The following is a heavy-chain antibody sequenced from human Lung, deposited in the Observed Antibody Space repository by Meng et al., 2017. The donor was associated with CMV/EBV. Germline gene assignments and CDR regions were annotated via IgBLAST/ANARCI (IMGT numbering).Heavy chain of an antibody. CDR3: AKDRYGSLYYFDY. V-gene: IGHV3-30*02. CDR1: GFTFNTYG. J-gene: IGHJ4*02. Sequence: SXTGSGFTFNTYGMHWVRQAPGKGLEWMAFIRYDGTSIKYADSVKGRITISRDNSKNTLSLQMDSLRAEDTAVYYCAKDRYGSLYYFDYWCQGALVTVSS. D-gene: IGHD5-18*01. CDR2: IRYDGTSI.